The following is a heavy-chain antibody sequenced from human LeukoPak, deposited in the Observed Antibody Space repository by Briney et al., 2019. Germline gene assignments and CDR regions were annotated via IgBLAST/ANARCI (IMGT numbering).Heavy chain of an antibody. CDR2: MNPNSGNT. J-gene: IGHJ4*02. CDR1: GYTFTSYG. V-gene: IGHV1-8*02. D-gene: IGHD5-12*01. Sequence: ASVKVSCNASGYTFTSYGISWVRQAPGQGLEWMGWMNPNSGNTGYAQKFQGRVTMTRNTSISTAYMELSSLRSEDTAVYYCAREDIVATIDYWGQGTLVTVSS. CDR3: AREDIVATIDY.